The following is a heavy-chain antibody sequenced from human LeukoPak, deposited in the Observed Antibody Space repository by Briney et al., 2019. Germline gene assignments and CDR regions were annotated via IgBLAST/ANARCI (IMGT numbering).Heavy chain of an antibody. D-gene: IGHD6-19*01. CDR1: GFTFSSYA. CDR3: AKKLPPGSSSGWPIDS. Sequence: GGSLRLSCAASGFTFSSYAMSWVRQAPGKGLEWVSVISYSAGSTYYADSVKGRFTISRDNSKNTLYLQMNSLRAEDTAVYYCAKKLPPGSSSGWPIDSWGQGTLVTVSS. J-gene: IGHJ4*02. V-gene: IGHV3-23*01. CDR2: ISYSAGST.